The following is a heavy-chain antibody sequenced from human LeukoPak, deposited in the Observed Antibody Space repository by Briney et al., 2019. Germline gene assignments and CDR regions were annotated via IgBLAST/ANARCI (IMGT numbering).Heavy chain of an antibody. Sequence: GGSLRLSCAASRFIFSSYGMHWVRQSPGKGLEWVAFIRYDGSSKYYADSVKGRFTISRDNSKNTLYLQMNSLRAEDTAVYYCARLLVPAAILPRGYMDVWGKGTTVTVS. CDR2: IRYDGSSK. J-gene: IGHJ6*03. D-gene: IGHD2-2*02. CDR1: RFIFSSYG. V-gene: IGHV3-30*02. CDR3: ARLLVPAAILPRGYMDV.